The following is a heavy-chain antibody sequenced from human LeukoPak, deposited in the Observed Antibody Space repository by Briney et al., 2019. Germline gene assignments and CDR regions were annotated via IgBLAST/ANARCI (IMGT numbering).Heavy chain of an antibody. D-gene: IGHD6-13*01. J-gene: IGHJ4*02. CDR2: IIPILGIA. CDR3: ARELAAAGSIDY. Sequence: ASVKVSCKASGGTFSSYAISWGRQAPGQGLEWMGRIIPILGIANYAQKFQGRVTITADKSTSTAYMELSSLRSEDTAVYYCARELAAAGSIDYWGQGTLVTVSS. V-gene: IGHV1-69*04. CDR1: GGTFSSYA.